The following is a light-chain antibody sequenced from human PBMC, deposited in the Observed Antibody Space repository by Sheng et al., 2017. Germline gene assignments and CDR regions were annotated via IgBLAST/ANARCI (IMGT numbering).Light chain of an antibody. CDR3: QHRSNWPPN. CDR2: GAS. V-gene: IGKV3-15*01. CDR1: QSVSTN. Sequence: EIVMTQSPATLSVSPGERATLSCRASQSVSTNLAWYQQKPGQAPRLLIYGASIRATGIAARFSGSGSGTDFTLSISSLKPEDSAVYYCQHRSNWPPNFGQGTRLEIK. J-gene: IGKJ5*01.